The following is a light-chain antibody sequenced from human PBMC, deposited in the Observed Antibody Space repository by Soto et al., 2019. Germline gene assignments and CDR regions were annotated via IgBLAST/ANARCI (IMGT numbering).Light chain of an antibody. J-gene: IGKJ1*01. CDR1: QGISSY. Sequence: PITHSPSTVSGSVLYRVTSTCRASQGISSYLAWYQQKPGKAPKLLIYAASTLQSGVPSRFSGSGSGTDFTLTISCLQSEDFATYYCQQYYSYPPTFGQGTKVDIK. CDR3: QQYYSYPPT. V-gene: IGKV1-8*01. CDR2: AAS.